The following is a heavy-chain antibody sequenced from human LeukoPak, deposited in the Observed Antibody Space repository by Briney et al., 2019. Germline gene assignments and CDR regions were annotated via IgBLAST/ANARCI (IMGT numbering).Heavy chain of an antibody. J-gene: IGHJ3*02. D-gene: IGHD1-26*01. V-gene: IGHV1-69*13. CDR3: ARQWADGFDM. Sequence: SSVKVSCRASGGTFSNYAISWVRQAPGQGLEWMGGVIPMFGTENYAQKFQGRVTITADESTSTIYMDLSSLRSEDTAVYYCARQWADGFDMWVQGTMVTVSS. CDR1: GGTFSNYA. CDR2: VIPMFGTE.